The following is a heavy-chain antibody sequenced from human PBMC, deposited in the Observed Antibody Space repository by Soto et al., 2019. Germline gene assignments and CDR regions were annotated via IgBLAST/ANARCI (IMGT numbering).Heavy chain of an antibody. CDR2: IYPGDSDT. V-gene: IGHV5-51*01. CDR1: GYNFTSYW. Sequence: GESQKISCKGSGYNFTSYWIGWVRQKHGKGLEWMGIIYPGDSDTRYSPSFQGQVTISADKSISTAYLQWSSLKASDTAMYYCARAPDNYYGSGSYQNFDYWGQGTLVTVSS. CDR3: ARAPDNYYGSGSYQNFDY. J-gene: IGHJ4*02. D-gene: IGHD3-10*01.